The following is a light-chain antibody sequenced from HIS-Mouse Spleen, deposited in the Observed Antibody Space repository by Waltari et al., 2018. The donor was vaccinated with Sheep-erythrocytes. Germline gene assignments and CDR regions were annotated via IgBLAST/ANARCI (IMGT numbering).Light chain of an antibody. CDR2: EGS. CDR1: SSDVGRYNL. J-gene: IGLJ3*02. CDR3: CSYAGSSTPWV. V-gene: IGLV2-23*01. Sequence: QSALTQPASVSGSPGQSITISCTGTSSDVGRYNLVSCYQQHPGKAPKLRIYEGSKRPSGVSNRFSGSKSVNTASLTISGLQAEDEADYYCCSYAGSSTPWVFGGGTKLTVL.